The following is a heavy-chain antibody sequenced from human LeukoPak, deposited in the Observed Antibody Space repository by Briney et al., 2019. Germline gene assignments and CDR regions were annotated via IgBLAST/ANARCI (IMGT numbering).Heavy chain of an antibody. J-gene: IGHJ4*02. CDR1: GFTFSDYW. CDR3: AKDIDSSGYYFDY. D-gene: IGHD3-22*01. V-gene: IGHV3-23*01. Sequence: GGSLRLSCAASGFTFSDYWMHWVRQAPGKGLEWVSAISGSGGSTYYADSVKGRFTISRDNSKNTLYLQMNSLRAEDTAVYYCAKDIDSSGYYFDYWGQGTLVTVSS. CDR2: ISGSGGST.